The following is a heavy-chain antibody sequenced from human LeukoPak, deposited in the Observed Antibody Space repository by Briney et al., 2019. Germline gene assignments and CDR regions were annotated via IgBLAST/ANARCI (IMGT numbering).Heavy chain of an antibody. D-gene: IGHD6-19*01. Sequence: GASVKVSCKASGYTVTSYYMHWVRQAPGQGLEWMGIINPSGGSTSYAQKFQGRVTMTRDMSTSTVYMEVSSLRSEDTAVYYCARASVAVEHAFDIWGQGTMVTVSS. CDR2: INPSGGST. CDR3: ARASVAVEHAFDI. CDR1: GYTVTSYY. V-gene: IGHV1-46*01. J-gene: IGHJ3*02.